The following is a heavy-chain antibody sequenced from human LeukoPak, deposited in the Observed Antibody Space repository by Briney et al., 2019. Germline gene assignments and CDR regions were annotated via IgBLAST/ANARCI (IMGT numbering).Heavy chain of an antibody. CDR3: AREGSGWYLDY. J-gene: IGHJ4*02. V-gene: IGHV4-4*07. Sequence: SETLSLTCTVSGGSFSTYYWNWIRQPAGKGLEWIGRIYRSGSPNYNPSLESRVTMSVDTSKNQFSLKLTSVTAADTAVYFCAREGSGWYLDYWGQGTLVTVSS. CDR1: GGSFSTYY. D-gene: IGHD6-19*01. CDR2: IYRSGSP.